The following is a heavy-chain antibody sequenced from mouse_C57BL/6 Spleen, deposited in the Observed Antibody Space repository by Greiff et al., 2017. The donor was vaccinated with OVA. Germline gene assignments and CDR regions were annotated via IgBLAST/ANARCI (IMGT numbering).Heavy chain of an antibody. CDR3: ARGLRWNFDY. CDR2: IDPSDSYT. CDR1: GYTFTSYW. V-gene: IGHV1-50*01. J-gene: IGHJ2*01. Sequence: VQLQQPGAELVKPGASVKLSCKASGYTFTSYWMQWVKQRPGQGLEWIGEIDPSDSYTNYNQKFKGKATLTVDTSSRTAYMQLSSLTSEDSAVYYCARGLRWNFDYWGQGTTRTVSS. D-gene: IGHD1-1*01.